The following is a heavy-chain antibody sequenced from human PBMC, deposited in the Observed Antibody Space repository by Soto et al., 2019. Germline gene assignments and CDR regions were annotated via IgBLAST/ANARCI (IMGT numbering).Heavy chain of an antibody. D-gene: IGHD3-9*01. CDR3: ARDVSYDIDLDY. CDR2: IIPILGIA. CDR1: GGTFSSYT. Sequence: QVQLVQSGAEVKKPGSSVKVSCKASGGTFSSYTISWVRQAPGQGLAWMGRIIPILGIANYAQKFQGRVTITADKSTSTAYMELSSLRSEDTAVYYCARDVSYDIDLDYWGQGTLVTVSS. J-gene: IGHJ4*02. V-gene: IGHV1-69*08.